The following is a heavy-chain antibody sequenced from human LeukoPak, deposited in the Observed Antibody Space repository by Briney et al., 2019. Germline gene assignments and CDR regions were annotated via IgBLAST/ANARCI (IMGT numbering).Heavy chain of an antibody. D-gene: IGHD3-10*01. CDR3: ARGVTGIYYYYYMDT. V-gene: IGHV1-2*02. Sequence: ASVKVSCKASGHTFTGYYIHWVRQAPGQGLEWMGWINPNSGGTNYAQKFQGRVTMTRDTSISTAYMELSRLSSDDTAVYYCARGVTGIYYYYYMDTWGKGTTVTVSS. CDR2: INPNSGGT. CDR1: GHTFTGYY. J-gene: IGHJ6*03.